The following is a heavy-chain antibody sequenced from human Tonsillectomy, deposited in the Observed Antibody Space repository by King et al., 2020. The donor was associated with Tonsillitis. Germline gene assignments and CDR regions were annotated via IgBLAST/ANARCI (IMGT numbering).Heavy chain of an antibody. V-gene: IGHV4-39*01. J-gene: IGHJ5*02. Sequence: QLQESGPGLVKPSETLSLTCTVSGASISRSSYYWFWIRHPPGKGLEWIGRSYFTGSTYYNPSLKSRVTLSVDTSTNQFSLQLSSVTAADTAVYYCARGMLTSGHYNWFDPWGQGTLVTVSS. CDR2: SYFTGST. D-gene: IGHD3-16*01. CDR1: GASISRSSYY. CDR3: ARGMLTSGHYNWFDP.